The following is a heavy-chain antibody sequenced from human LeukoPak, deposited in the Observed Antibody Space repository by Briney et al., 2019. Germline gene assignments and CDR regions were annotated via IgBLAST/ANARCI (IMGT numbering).Heavy chain of an antibody. CDR2: IRYDGSNK. D-gene: IGHD3-3*01. V-gene: IGHV3-30*02. J-gene: IGHJ4*02. CDR1: GFTFSSYG. CDR3: ATYLDYDFWSGVTDY. Sequence: GGSLRLSCAASGFTFSSYGMHWVRQAPGKGLEWVAFIRYDGSNKYYADSVKGRFTISRDNSKNTLYLQMNSLRAEDTAVYYCATYLDYDFWSGVTDYWGQGTLVTVSS.